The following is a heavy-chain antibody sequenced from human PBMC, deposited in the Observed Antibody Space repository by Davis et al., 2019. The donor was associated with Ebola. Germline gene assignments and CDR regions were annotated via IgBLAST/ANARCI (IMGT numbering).Heavy chain of an antibody. D-gene: IGHD2-21*02. CDR3: AVYTVVVTDIRAEYFQH. CDR1: GGSVSRGGHY. CDR2: IYYSGST. Sequence: SETLSLTCTVSGGSVSRGGHYWSWIRQPPGKGLEWIAYIYYSGSTHYNPSLKSRATISVDTSRNQFSLRLSSVTAADTAVYYCAVYTVVVTDIRAEYFQHWGQGTLATVSS. V-gene: IGHV4-61*08. J-gene: IGHJ1*01.